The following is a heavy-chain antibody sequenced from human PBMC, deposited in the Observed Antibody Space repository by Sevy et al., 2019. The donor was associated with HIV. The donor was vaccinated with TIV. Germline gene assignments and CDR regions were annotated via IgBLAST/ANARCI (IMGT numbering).Heavy chain of an antibody. CDR1: GFTFDDYA. Sequence: GGSLRLSCAASGFTFDDYAMHWVRQAPGKGLEWVSGISWNSGSIGYADSVKGRFTISRDNAKNSLYLQMTSLRAEDTALYYCAKEPYSGYDKGAFDIWGQGTMVTVSS. CDR2: ISWNSGSI. D-gene: IGHD5-12*01. V-gene: IGHV3-9*01. J-gene: IGHJ3*02. CDR3: AKEPYSGYDKGAFDI.